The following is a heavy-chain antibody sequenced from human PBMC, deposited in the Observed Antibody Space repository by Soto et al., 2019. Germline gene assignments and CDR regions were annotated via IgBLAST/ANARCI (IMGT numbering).Heavy chain of an antibody. Sequence: SETLSLTCAVYGGSFSGYYWSWIRQPPGKGLEWIGEINHSGSTNYNPSLKSRVTISVDTSKNQFSLKLSSVTAADTAVYYCARARRGYSGYDFGYWGQGTLVTVSS. D-gene: IGHD5-12*01. CDR2: INHSGST. CDR1: GGSFSGYY. V-gene: IGHV4-34*01. CDR3: ARARRGYSGYDFGY. J-gene: IGHJ4*02.